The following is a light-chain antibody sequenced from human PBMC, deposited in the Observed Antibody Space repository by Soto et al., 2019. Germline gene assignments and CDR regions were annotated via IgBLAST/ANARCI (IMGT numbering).Light chain of an antibody. CDR2: AAS. CDR3: HQSFSTPIT. J-gene: IGKJ5*01. CDR1: QTISSW. Sequence: DIQMTQSPSTLSGSVGDRVTITCRASQTISSWLAWYQQKPGEAPKLLIYAASSLQSGVPSRFSGSGSGTYFTLTISSLQPEDFATYYCHQSFSTPITFGQGTRLEIK. V-gene: IGKV1-39*01.